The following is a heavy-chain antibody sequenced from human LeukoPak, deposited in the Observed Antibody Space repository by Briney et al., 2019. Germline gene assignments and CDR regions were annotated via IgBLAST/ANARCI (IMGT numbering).Heavy chain of an antibody. CDR1: GGTFGSYA. CDR3: ARGLGSGSLIYGMDV. J-gene: IGHJ6*02. CDR2: IIPILGIA. Sequence: SVKVSCKASGGTFGSYAISWVRQAPGQGLEWMGRIIPILGIANYAQKFQGRVTITADKSTSTAYMELSSLRSEDTAVYYCARGLGSGSLIYGMDVWGQGTTVTVSS. V-gene: IGHV1-69*04. D-gene: IGHD3-10*01.